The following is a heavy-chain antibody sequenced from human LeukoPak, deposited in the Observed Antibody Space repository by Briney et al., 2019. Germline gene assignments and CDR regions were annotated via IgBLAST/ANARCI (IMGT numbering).Heavy chain of an antibody. CDR3: ARHGQYSSSWYGGPYYYYYYMDV. Sequence: SETLSLTCTVSGASISSYYWSWVRQPPGKGLEWIGFIYTSGSTNYNPSLKSRVTISVDTSKTHFSLKLSSVTAADTAVYYCARHGQYSSSWYGGPYYYYYYMDVWGKGTTVTVSS. CDR2: IYTSGST. D-gene: IGHD6-13*01. J-gene: IGHJ6*03. V-gene: IGHV4-4*09. CDR1: GASISSYY.